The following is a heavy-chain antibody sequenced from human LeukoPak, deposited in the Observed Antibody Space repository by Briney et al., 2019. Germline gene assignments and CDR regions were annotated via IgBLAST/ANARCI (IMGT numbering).Heavy chain of an antibody. V-gene: IGHV4-38-2*02. J-gene: IGHJ4*02. Sequence: PSETLSLTCTVSGYSISSGYYWGWIRQPPGKGLEWIGSIYYSGSTYYNPSLKSRVTISVDTSKNQFSLKLSSVTAADTAVYYCARDHGDYAYYWGQGTLVTVSS. CDR1: GYSISSGYY. CDR2: IYYSGST. CDR3: ARDHGDYAYY. D-gene: IGHD4-17*01.